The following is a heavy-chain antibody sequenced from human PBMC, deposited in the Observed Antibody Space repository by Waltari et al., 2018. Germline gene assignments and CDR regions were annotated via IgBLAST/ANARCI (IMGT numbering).Heavy chain of an antibody. CDR3: ARGNWGFVSGAL. J-gene: IGHJ4*02. D-gene: IGHD7-27*01. Sequence: ELQLVESGGGVVQPGGSLRLSCVGSGFTLSNYWMTWVRQAPGKGLEWVANIKEDGSVRYYADSVKGRFTVSRDNIKDSVYLQMSSLRTDDTAVYFCARGNWGFVSGALWGQGTMVTVSP. CDR2: IKEDGSVR. CDR1: GFTLSNYW. V-gene: IGHV3-7*03.